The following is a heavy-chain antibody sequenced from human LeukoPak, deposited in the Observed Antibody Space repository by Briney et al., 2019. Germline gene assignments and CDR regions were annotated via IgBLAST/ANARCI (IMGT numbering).Heavy chain of an antibody. Sequence: PGGSLRLSCAASGFTFSSYAMSWVRQAPGKGLQWVSTISGSGGSTYYADSVKGRFTISRDNSKNTLYLQMNSLRAEDTAVYYCAKGTYNWNDDYYFDYWGQGTLVTVSS. CDR2: ISGSGGST. D-gene: IGHD1-20*01. V-gene: IGHV3-23*01. J-gene: IGHJ4*02. CDR1: GFTFSSYA. CDR3: AKGTYNWNDDYYFDY.